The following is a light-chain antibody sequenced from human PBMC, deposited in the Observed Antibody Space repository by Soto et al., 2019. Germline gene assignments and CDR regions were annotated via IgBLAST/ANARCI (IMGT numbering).Light chain of an antibody. Sequence: DIQMTQSPSTLSASVGDRVTITCRASQSISSWLAWYQQKPGTAPNLLIYKASTLQSVVPSRFSGSGSGTEFTPTITSLQPDASATYYCQQYNDNWTFGQGTKVEIK. V-gene: IGKV1-5*03. CDR3: QQYNDNWT. CDR1: QSISSW. J-gene: IGKJ1*01. CDR2: KAS.